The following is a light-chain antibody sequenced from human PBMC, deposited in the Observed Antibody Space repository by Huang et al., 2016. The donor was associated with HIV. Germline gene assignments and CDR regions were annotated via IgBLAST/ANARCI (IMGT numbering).Light chain of an antibody. Sequence: AIQMTQSPSSLFASVGDRVTISCRASQNIGDDLSWFQQRPGKVPKRLISGASTLQSGVPSRFSGSASGTDFTLTITSLQPEDFATYYCLQTYNDPHTFGQGTKLQIK. CDR1: QNIGDD. V-gene: IGKV1-6*01. CDR2: GAS. J-gene: IGKJ2*01. CDR3: LQTYNDPHT.